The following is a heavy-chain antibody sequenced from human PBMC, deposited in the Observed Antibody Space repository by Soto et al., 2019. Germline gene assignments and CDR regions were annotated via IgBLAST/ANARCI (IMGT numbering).Heavy chain of an antibody. CDR2: VDTGNGNT. V-gene: IGHV1-3*04. D-gene: IGHD1-26*01. CDR3: ARDAKWDPRGVEAQQDDYFDY. CDR1: GHTFTSYA. Sequence: QVQLVQSGAEVKKPGASVKVSCKASGHTFTSYAIHWVRQAPGQSLEWMGWVDTGNGNTKYSQKFQGRVTITRDTYANTADMELSSLRSEDTAVYYCARDAKWDPRGVEAQQDDYFDYWGQGTLVTVSS. J-gene: IGHJ4*02.